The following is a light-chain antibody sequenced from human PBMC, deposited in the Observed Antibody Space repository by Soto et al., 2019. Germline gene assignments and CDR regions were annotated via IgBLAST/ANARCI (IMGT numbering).Light chain of an antibody. CDR2: RTS. J-gene: IGKJ1*01. CDR3: QYYDSYST. CDR1: QSISSW. V-gene: IGKV1-5*03. Sequence: EIQMTQSPSTLSASVGDRVTITCRASQSISSWLAWYQQKPGKAPQLLISRTSSLRTGVPSRFSGYGSGTEFTLTISSLQPDDFATYYCQYYDSYSTFGQGTKVDIK.